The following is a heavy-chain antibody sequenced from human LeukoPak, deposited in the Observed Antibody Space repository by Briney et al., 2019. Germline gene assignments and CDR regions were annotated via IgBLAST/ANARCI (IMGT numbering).Heavy chain of an antibody. CDR3: ARGGYYFDQ. CDR2: ISPSDNTI. CDR1: GVTFSTDE. D-gene: IGHD1-26*01. Sequence: PGGSLRLSCAASGVTFSTDEMNWFRQSPGKGLEWLSYISPSDNTIYYADSVKGRFTISRDNALNSLYLQMNSLRAEDSAVYYCARGGYYFDQWGQGTLVTVSS. V-gene: IGHV3-48*03. J-gene: IGHJ4*02.